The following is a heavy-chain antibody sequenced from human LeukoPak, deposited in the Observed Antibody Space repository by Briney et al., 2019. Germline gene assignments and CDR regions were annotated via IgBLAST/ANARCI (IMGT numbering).Heavy chain of an antibody. CDR1: GFTFSNAW. V-gene: IGHV3-15*01. D-gene: IGHD3-22*01. CDR3: TTDMTKYTSGLDY. J-gene: IGHJ4*02. Sequence: GGSLRLSCAASGFTFSNAWMSWVRQAPGKGLEWVGRIKSKTDGGTTDYPAPVKGRFTISRDDSKNTLYLQMNSLKTEDTAVYYCTTDMTKYTSGLDYWGQGTLVTVSS. CDR2: IKSKTDGGTT.